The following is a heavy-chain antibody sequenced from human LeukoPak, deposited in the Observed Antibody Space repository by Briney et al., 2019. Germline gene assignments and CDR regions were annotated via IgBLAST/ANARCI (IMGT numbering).Heavy chain of an antibody. Sequence: SETLSLTCAVYGGSFRGYYWSWIRQPPGKGLEWIGEINHSRSTNYKPSLKSRVTISVDTSKNQFSLKLSSVTAADTAVYYCARAPRWVRGVMRWFDPWGQGTLVTVSS. CDR1: GGSFRGYY. J-gene: IGHJ5*02. D-gene: IGHD3-10*01. CDR3: ARAPRWVRGVMRWFDP. V-gene: IGHV4-34*01. CDR2: INHSRST.